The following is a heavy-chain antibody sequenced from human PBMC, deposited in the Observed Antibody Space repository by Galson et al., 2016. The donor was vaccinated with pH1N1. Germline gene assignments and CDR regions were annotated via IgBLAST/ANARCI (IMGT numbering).Heavy chain of an antibody. CDR1: GVIFNSYA. CDR2: IIAIFNTP. Sequence: SVKVSCKASGVIFNSYAINWVQQAPGQGLERMGGIIAIFNTPNYAQDFQGRVTITADKPATTVYLELSGLTSEDTAVYYCARARNYYGNEAFDIWGQGTMVIVSS. V-gene: IGHV1-69*06. J-gene: IGHJ3*02. CDR3: ARARNYYGNEAFDI. D-gene: IGHD3-22*01.